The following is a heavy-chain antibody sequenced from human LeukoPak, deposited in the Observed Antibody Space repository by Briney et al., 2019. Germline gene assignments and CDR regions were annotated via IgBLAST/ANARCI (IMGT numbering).Heavy chain of an antibody. D-gene: IGHD4-17*01. Sequence: GGSLRLSCAASGFTFSTYWMHWVRQAPGKGLVWLSRISSDGSSTNYADSVKGRFTISRDNAKNTLYLQMNSLRAEDTAVYYCARDYGEGGYYFGYWGQGTLVTVSS. CDR2: ISSDGSST. J-gene: IGHJ4*02. CDR3: ARDYGEGGYYFGY. CDR1: GFTFSTYW. V-gene: IGHV3-74*01.